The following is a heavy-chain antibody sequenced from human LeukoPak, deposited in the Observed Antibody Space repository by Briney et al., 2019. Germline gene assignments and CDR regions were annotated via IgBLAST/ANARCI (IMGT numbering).Heavy chain of an antibody. Sequence: ASVKVSCKASGYTFTSYYMHWVRQAPGQGLAWMGIINPSGGSTSYAQKFQGRVTMTRDMSTNTVYMELSSLRSEDTAVYYCARDRTTTYFDYWGQGTLVTVSS. CDR1: GYTFTSYY. CDR3: ARDRTTTYFDY. J-gene: IGHJ4*02. V-gene: IGHV1-46*01. D-gene: IGHD1-7*01. CDR2: INPSGGST.